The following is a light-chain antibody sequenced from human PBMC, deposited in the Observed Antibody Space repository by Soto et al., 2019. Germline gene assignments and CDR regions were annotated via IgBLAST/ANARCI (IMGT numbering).Light chain of an antibody. CDR1: QSVTRN. CDR3: QHYDNWPPWT. V-gene: IGKV3-15*01. CDR2: AAS. Sequence: EIVMTQSPVTLSVSPGERATLSCRASQSVTRNLAWYQQKPVQAPRLLIYAASARATGIPARFRGSGSGTEFTLTISSLQSEDFAVYYCQHYDNWPPWTFGQGTKVEIK. J-gene: IGKJ1*01.